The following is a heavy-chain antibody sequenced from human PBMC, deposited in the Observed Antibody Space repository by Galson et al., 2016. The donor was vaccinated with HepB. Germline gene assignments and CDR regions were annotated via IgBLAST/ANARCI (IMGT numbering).Heavy chain of an antibody. Sequence: CAISGDSVSGTTIAWSWIRHSPSRGLEWLGRTYYRSKWYYDYAGSVKSRITINPDTSRNQFSLQLNSVTPEDTAVYYCARDGYTSGWHGAFEIWGQGAMVTVSS. J-gene: IGHJ3*02. CDR2: TYYRSKWYY. V-gene: IGHV6-1*01. D-gene: IGHD6-19*01. CDR1: GDSVSGTTIA. CDR3: ARDGYTSGWHGAFEI.